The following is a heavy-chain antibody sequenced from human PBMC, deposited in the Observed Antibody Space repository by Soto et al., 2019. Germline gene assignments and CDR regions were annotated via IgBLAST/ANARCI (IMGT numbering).Heavy chain of an antibody. D-gene: IGHD3-10*01. J-gene: IGHJ3*02. CDR2: IYYSGST. Sequence: QLQLQESGPGLVKPSETLSLTCTVSVVPISSISYYWGWFRQPPGRGLEWIGGIYYSGSTYYNPSLKSRVTISVDTSKNQFSLKLSSVTAADTAVYYCARRIWFGESHAFDIWGQGTMVTVSS. V-gene: IGHV4-39*01. CDR3: ARRIWFGESHAFDI. CDR1: VVPISSISYY.